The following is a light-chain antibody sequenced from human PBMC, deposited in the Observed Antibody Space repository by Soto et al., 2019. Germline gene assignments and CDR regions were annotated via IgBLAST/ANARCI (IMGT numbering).Light chain of an antibody. CDR2: SAY. Sequence: DIQMTQSPSSVSASVGDRVTITCRASQGISNWLAWYQQQPGKAPKLLISSAYTLQSGVPSRFSGGGSGTHFTLIISSLQPEDFATYYCQQNNTFHPLTFGGGTKVEIK. CDR1: QGISNW. CDR3: QQNNTFHPLT. V-gene: IGKV1-12*01. J-gene: IGKJ4*01.